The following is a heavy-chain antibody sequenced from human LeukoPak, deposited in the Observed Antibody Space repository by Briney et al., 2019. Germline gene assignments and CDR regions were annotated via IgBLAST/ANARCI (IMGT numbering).Heavy chain of an antibody. CDR2: MNPNSGNT. CDR3: ARGIGYCSGGSCYTPPDY. J-gene: IGHJ4*02. CDR1: GYTFTSYD. Sequence: ASVKVSGKASGYTFTSYDINWVRQATGQGLEWMGWMNPNSGNTGYAQKFQGRVTMTRNTSISTAYMELSSLRSEDTAVYYCARGIGYCSGGSCYTPPDYWGQGTLVTVSS. D-gene: IGHD2-15*01. V-gene: IGHV1-8*01.